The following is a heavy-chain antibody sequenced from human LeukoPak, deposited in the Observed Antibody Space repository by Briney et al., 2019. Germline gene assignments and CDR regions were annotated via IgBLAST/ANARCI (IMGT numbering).Heavy chain of an antibody. CDR2: INHSGST. J-gene: IGHJ5*02. Sequence: SETLSLTCAVYGGSFSGYYWSWIRQPPGKGLEWIGEINHSGSTNYNPSLKSRVTISVDTSKNQFSLKLSSVTAADTAVYYCARGLNYDLNPWGQGTLVTVSS. V-gene: IGHV4-34*01. CDR1: GGSFSGYY. D-gene: IGHD3-3*01. CDR3: ARGLNYDLNP.